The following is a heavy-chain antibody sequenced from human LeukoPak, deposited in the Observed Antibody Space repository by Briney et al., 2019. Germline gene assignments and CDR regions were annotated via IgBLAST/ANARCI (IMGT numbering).Heavy chain of an antibody. D-gene: IGHD6-19*01. J-gene: IGHJ5*02. V-gene: IGHV4-34*01. CDR1: GGSFSGYY. Sequence: SETLSLTCAVYGGSFSGYYWSWIRQPPGKGLEWIGEINHGGSTNYNPSLKSRVTISVDTSKNQFSLKLTSVTAADTAVYYCARGMAVAGRGNWFDPWGQGTLVTVS. CDR3: ARGMAVAGRGNWFDP. CDR2: INHGGST.